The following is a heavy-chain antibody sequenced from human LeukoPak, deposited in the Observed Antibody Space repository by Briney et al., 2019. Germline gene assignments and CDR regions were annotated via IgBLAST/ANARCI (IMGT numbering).Heavy chain of an antibody. CDR2: ISSSSRTI. D-gene: IGHD3-10*01. V-gene: IGHV3-48*04. CDR1: GFTFSSYS. CDR3: ARAPTMVRGVIINDLDY. Sequence: GGSLRLSCAASGFTFSSYSMNWVRQAPGKGLEWVSYISSSSRTIYYADSVKGRFTISRDNAKNSLYLQMNSLRAEDTAVYYCARAPTMVRGVIINDLDYWGQGTLVTVSS. J-gene: IGHJ4*02.